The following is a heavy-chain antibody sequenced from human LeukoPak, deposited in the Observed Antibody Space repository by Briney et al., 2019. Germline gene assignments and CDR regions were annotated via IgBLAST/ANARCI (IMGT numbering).Heavy chain of an antibody. CDR3: ARVMVRGTYYYYYYGMDV. CDR2: IYYSGST. CDR1: GGSISSYY. J-gene: IGHJ6*02. V-gene: IGHV4-59*01. Sequence: SETLSLTCTVSGGSISSYYWSWIRQPPGKGLEWIGYIYYSGSTNYNPSLKSRVTISVDTSKNQFSLKLSSVTAADTAVYYCARVMVRGTYYYYYYGMDVWGQGTTVTVSS. D-gene: IGHD3-10*01.